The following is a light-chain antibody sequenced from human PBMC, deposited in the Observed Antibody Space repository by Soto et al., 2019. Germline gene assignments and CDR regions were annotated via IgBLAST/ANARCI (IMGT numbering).Light chain of an antibody. CDR1: QTVTSSY. Sequence: EIVLTQSPGTLSLSPGERATLSCRASQTVTSSYLAWYQQKPGQAPRLLIYGASSRATGIPDRFSGSGSGTDFTLTISRLEPEDFAVYYCQHYGISPFTFGPWTKVEFK. CDR2: GAS. CDR3: QHYGISPFT. V-gene: IGKV3-20*01. J-gene: IGKJ3*01.